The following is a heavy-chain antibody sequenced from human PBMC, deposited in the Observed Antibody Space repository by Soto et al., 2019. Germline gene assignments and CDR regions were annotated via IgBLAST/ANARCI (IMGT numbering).Heavy chain of an antibody. D-gene: IGHD1-20*01. CDR1: DQGFSNNSAA. V-gene: IGHV6-1*01. J-gene: IGHJ5*02. CDR2: TYYRFKWYN. CDR3: ASDYKGRFYP. Sequence: TCATSDQGFSNNSAASNWIRQLTSRSLEWLGRTYYRFKWYNDYELSVKSRININSDTSKNQFSLKLNSVTPEDTALFYCASDYKGRFYPCGQRTPVLGSA.